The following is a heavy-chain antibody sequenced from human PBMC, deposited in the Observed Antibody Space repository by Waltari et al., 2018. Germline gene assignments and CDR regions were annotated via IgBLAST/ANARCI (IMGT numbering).Heavy chain of an antibody. CDR1: GGSVSSGSYY. CDR2: IYYSGST. V-gene: IGHV4-61*01. J-gene: IGHJ4*02. Sequence: QVQLQESGPGLVKPSETLSLTCTVSGGSVSSGSYYWSWIRQPPGKGLEWIGYIYYSGSTNYNPSLQSRVTISVDTSKNQFSLQLNSVTPEDTAVYYCAREYYDYIWGNYRPAKFDYWGQGTLVTVSS. D-gene: IGHD3-16*02. CDR3: AREYYDYIWGNYRPAKFDY.